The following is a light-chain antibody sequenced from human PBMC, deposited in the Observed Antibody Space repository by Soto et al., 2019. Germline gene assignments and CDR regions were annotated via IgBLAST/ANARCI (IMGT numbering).Light chain of an antibody. CDR2: GAS. J-gene: IGKJ1*01. V-gene: IGKV3-15*01. CDR3: QQYNNWPRT. CDR1: QSVSSN. Sequence: EIVMTQSPATLSVSPGERVTLSCRASQSVSSNLAWYQQKPGQAPRLLSYGASNRATGIPARFSGSGSGTEFPLTISSLQSEDFAVYYCQQYNNWPRTFGQGTKVDNK.